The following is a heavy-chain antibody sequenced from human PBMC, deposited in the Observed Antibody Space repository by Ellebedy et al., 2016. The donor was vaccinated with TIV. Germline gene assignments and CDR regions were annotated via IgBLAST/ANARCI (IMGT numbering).Heavy chain of an antibody. V-gene: IGHV5-51*01. J-gene: IGHJ4*02. CDR3: ARGGGFDGWGSHTFDY. CDR1: GFSFTNYW. Sequence: PGGSLRLSCEASGFSFTNYWIGWVRQLPGKGLEWVGIIFPADSDVEYNPSFQGQVTVSADKSLNTAYLHWRILQAADSAMYYCARGGGFDGWGSHTFDYWGQGTLVTVSS. D-gene: IGHD3-10*01. CDR2: IFPADSDV.